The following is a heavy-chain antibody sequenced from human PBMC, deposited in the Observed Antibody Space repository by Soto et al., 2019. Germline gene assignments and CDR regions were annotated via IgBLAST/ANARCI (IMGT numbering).Heavy chain of an antibody. Sequence: QVQLVQSGAEVKKPGASVKGSCKASGYTFTGYYMHWVRQAPGQGLEWMGWINPNSGGTNYALKFQGWVTMTRDTSVSTDYMGLSKLRAVDTAVYYCASSNNWDYGMDVWGQGTTVTVSS. CDR2: INPNSGGT. V-gene: IGHV1-2*04. D-gene: IGHD1-20*01. J-gene: IGHJ6*02. CDR1: GYTFTGYY. CDR3: ASSNNWDYGMDV.